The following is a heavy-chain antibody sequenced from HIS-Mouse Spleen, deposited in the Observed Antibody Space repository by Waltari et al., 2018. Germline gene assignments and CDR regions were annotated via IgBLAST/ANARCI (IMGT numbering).Heavy chain of an antibody. V-gene: IGHV4-38-2*02. CDR1: GYSISSGYY. J-gene: IGHJ3*02. D-gene: IGHD7-27*01. CDR3: ARALGGDAFDI. Sequence: QVQLQESGPGLVKPSETLSLTCTVSGYSISSGYYWGWLRQPPGKGLEWIGSIYHSGSTYYNPSLKSRVTISVDTSKNQFSLKLSSVTAADTAVYYCARALGGDAFDIWGQGTMVTVSS. CDR2: IYHSGST.